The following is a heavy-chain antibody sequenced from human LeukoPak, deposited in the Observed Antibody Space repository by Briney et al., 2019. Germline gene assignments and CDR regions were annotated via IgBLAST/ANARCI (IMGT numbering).Heavy chain of an antibody. D-gene: IGHD4-23*01. CDR1: GGSISSYY. V-gene: IGHV4-4*07. J-gene: IGHJ4*02. CDR3: ARDDYGGNAFDY. CDR2: IYTSGST. Sequence: SETLSLTCTVSGGSISSYYWSWIRQPAGKGLEWIGRIYTSGSTNYDPSLKSRVTMSVETSKNQFSLKLSSVTAADTAVYYCARDDYGGNAFDYWGQGTLVTVSS.